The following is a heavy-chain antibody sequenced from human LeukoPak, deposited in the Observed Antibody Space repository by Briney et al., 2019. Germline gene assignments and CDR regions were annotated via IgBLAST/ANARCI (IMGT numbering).Heavy chain of an antibody. D-gene: IGHD3-22*01. Sequence: GESLQISCKGSGYSFTSYWIGWVRQMPGKGLEWMGIIYPGDSDTRYSPSFQGQVTISADKSITTAYLQWSSLKASDTAMYYCARGSVYYYDSSVYYGGGSTEYFQHWGQGTLVTVSS. V-gene: IGHV5-51*01. J-gene: IGHJ1*01. CDR3: ARGSVYYYDSSVYYGGGSTEYFQH. CDR2: IYPGDSDT. CDR1: GYSFTSYW.